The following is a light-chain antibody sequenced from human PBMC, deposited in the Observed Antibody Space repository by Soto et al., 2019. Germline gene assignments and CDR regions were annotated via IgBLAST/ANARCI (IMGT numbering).Light chain of an antibody. CDR1: SSDVGGFNY. Sequence: QPVLTQPASVSGSPGQSITISCTGTSSDVGGFNYVSWYQQHPGKAPKLMIYDVSNRPSGVPNRFSGSKSGNTASLTISGLQAEDEADYYCTSYTSGSTLVLFGGGTKLTVL. V-gene: IGLV2-14*01. CDR3: TSYTSGSTLVL. J-gene: IGLJ2*01. CDR2: DVS.